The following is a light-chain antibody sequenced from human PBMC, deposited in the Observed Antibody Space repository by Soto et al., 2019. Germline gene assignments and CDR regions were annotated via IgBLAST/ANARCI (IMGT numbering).Light chain of an antibody. V-gene: IGKV1-39*01. CDR2: AAS. CDR1: QSISSY. Sequence: DLQMTQSPSSLSASVGDRVAISCRASQSISSYLSWYQQKPGKAPKLLIFAASSLYSGVPSRFSGSRSGTDFTLTITSLQPEDFATYYCQQTYSIPLTFGQGTKLEI. J-gene: IGKJ2*01. CDR3: QQTYSIPLT.